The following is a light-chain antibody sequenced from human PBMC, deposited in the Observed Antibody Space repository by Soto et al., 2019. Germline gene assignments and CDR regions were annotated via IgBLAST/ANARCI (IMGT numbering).Light chain of an antibody. CDR3: QAYDYSLTASV. V-gene: IGLV1-40*01. Sequence: QAVVTQPPSVSGAPGQRVTISCTGTSSNLGAGYDVHWYQQLPGAAPKLAIFGNRNRPSGVPERFSGSKSGTSASLAITGLQAEDEADYYCQAYDYSLTASVFGGGTKLTVL. CDR1: SSNLGAGYD. J-gene: IGLJ3*02. CDR2: GNR.